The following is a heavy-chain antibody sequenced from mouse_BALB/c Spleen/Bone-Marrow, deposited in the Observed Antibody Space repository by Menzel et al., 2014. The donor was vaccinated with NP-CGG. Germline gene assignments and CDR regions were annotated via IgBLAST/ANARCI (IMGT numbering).Heavy chain of an antibody. Sequence: EVKLVESGGGLVKSGGSLKLSCAASGFTFSNYGMSWVRQTPEKRLEWVATISGGGSYTFYSDSVKGRFTISRDNAKNNLYQQLSSLRSEDTALYYCARHAYYDQTEVSFVYWGQGTLVTVSA. D-gene: IGHD2-4*01. CDR2: ISGGGSYT. CDR3: ARHAYYDQTEVSFVY. J-gene: IGHJ3*01. CDR1: GFTFSNYG. V-gene: IGHV5-9-2*01.